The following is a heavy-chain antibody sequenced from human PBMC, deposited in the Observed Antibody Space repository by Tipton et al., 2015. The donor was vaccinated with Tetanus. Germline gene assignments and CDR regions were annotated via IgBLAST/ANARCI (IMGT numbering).Heavy chain of an antibody. J-gene: IGHJ4*02. CDR3: ASGVLPQGGPLDN. D-gene: IGHD3-10*01. CDR1: GLTFSRYA. Sequence: SLRLSCAASGLTFSRYALHWVRQAPGHGLEWVAIISFDGTYRYYADSAKGRFTISRDNSKNTLYLQVNSLRVDDTAVYYCASGVLPQGGPLDNWGQGTLVTVSS. V-gene: IGHV3-30-3*01. CDR2: ISFDGTYR.